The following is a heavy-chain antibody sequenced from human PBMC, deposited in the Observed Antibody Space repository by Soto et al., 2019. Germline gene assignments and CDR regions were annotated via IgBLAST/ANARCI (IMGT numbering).Heavy chain of an antibody. Sequence: QVQLVESGGGVVQPGRSLRLSCAASGFTFSSYAMHWVRQAPGKGLEWVAVISYDGSNKYYADSVKGRFTISRDNSKNTLYLQMNSLIAEDTAVYYCARGGSGWYKDGIDVWGQGTTGTVSS. J-gene: IGHJ6*01. D-gene: IGHD6-19*01. CDR2: ISYDGSNK. V-gene: IGHV3-30-3*01. CDR1: GFTFSSYA. CDR3: ARGGSGWYKDGIDV.